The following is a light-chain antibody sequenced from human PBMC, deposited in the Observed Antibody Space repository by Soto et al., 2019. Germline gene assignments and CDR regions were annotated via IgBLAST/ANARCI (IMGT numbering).Light chain of an antibody. CDR2: GAS. V-gene: IGKV3-15*01. CDR1: QSVTSN. J-gene: IGKJ2*01. Sequence: EIVMTQSPATLSVSPGERATLSCRASQSVTSNLAWYQQKPGRAPRLLIYGASTRATGIPARFSGSGSGTEFTLTISNLQSEDFALYYCQHYFNWKYNCGQGTKVDIK. CDR3: QHYFNWKYN.